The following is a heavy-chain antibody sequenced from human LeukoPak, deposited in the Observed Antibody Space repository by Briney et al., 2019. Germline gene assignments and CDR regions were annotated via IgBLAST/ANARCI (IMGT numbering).Heavy chain of an antibody. J-gene: IGHJ4*02. CDR2: INPNSGGT. CDR3: ARFLVMVGALDY. CDR1: GYTFTGYY. Sequence: ASVKVSCKASGYTFTGYYMHWVRQAPGQGLEWMGWINPNSGGTNYAQKLQGRVTMTTDTSTSTAYMELRSLRYDDTAVYYCARFLVMVGALDYWGQGTLVTVSS. D-gene: IGHD2-15*01. V-gene: IGHV1-2*02.